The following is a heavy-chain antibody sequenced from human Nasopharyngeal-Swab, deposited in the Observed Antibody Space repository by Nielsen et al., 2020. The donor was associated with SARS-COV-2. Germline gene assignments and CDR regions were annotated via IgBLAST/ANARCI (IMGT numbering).Heavy chain of an antibody. Sequence: GESLKISCAASGFTVSSNYMSWVRQAPGKGLEWVANIKQDGSEKYYVDSVKGRFTISRDNAKNSLYLQMNSLRAEDTAVYYCARGARGFLLWYFDLWGRGTLVTVSS. V-gene: IGHV3-7*01. CDR3: ARGARGFLLWYFDL. J-gene: IGHJ2*01. CDR1: GFTVSSNY. D-gene: IGHD2-15*01. CDR2: IKQDGSEK.